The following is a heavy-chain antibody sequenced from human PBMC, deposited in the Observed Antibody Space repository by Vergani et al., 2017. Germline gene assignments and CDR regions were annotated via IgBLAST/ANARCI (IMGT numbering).Heavy chain of an antibody. Sequence: QVKLQESGPGLVKPSETLSLTCTVSGASVNSYYWSWIRQPPGKGLEWMGYVSFRGDTLYDPSVKGRMTISLNTSSNQFSLYLTSVTAADTAVYYCAKSRIYYGAGSPDYLGQGTVVTVSS. J-gene: IGHJ4*02. D-gene: IGHD3-10*01. CDR1: GASVNSYY. CDR2: VSFRGDT. CDR3: AKSRIYYGAGSPDY. V-gene: IGHV4-59*02.